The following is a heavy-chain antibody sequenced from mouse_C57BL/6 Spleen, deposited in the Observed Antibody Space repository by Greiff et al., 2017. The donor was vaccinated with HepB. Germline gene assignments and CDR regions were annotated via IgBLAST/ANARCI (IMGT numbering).Heavy chain of an antibody. CDR3: ARSTVVEEAWFAY. D-gene: IGHD1-1*01. CDR1: GYTFPSYW. Sequence: QVQLQQPGAELVKPGASVKLSCKASGYTFPSYWRHWVKQRPGQGLGWIGMIHPNSGSTNYNEKFKSKATLTVDKSSSTAYMQLSSLTSEDSAVYYCARSTVVEEAWFAYWGQGTLVTVSA. CDR2: IHPNSGST. J-gene: IGHJ3*01. V-gene: IGHV1-64*01.